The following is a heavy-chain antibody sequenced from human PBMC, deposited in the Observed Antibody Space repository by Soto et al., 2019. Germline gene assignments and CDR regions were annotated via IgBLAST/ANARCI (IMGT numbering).Heavy chain of an antibody. Sequence: ASVKVSCKASGYTFTSYDIYWVRQATGQGLEWMGWMNPNTGNSAYAQKFQGRVTVTSDTSINTVHMELSSLRSEDTAVYYCARRAETNGWNGFGADKYYFDFWGKGTLVNVS. CDR3: ARRAETNGWNGFGADKYYFDF. J-gene: IGHJ4*02. V-gene: IGHV1-8*01. CDR1: GYTFTSYD. CDR2: MNPNTGNS. D-gene: IGHD2-8*01.